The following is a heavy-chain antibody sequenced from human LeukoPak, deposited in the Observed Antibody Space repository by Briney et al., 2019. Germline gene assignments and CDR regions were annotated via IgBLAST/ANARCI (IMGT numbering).Heavy chain of an antibody. CDR2: IYTSGST. D-gene: IGHD6-13*01. CDR1: GGSISSYY. J-gene: IGHJ6*02. CDR3: ARQRSMAAADSGMDV. Sequence: SETLSLTCTVSGGSISSYYWSWIRQPAGKGLEWIGRIYTSGSTTYNPSLKSRVTMSVDTSKNQFSLKLSSVTAADTAVYYCARQRSMAAADSGMDVWGQGTTVTVSS. V-gene: IGHV4-4*07.